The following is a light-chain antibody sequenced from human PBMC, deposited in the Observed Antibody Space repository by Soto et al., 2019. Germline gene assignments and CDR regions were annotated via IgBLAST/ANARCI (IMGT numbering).Light chain of an antibody. Sequence: EIVLTQSPGTLSLSPGERATLSCRASQSVSSNYLTWYQQKPGQAPRLLIYGASSRATGIPDRFSGSGSGTDFTLTINRLEPEDFAVYYCQQYGTSSMYTFGQGTKWIS. J-gene: IGKJ2*01. CDR3: QQYGTSSMYT. V-gene: IGKV3-20*01. CDR2: GAS. CDR1: QSVSSNY.